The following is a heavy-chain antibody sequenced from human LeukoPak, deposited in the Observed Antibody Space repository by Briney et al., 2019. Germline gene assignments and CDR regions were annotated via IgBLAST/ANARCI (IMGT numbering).Heavy chain of an antibody. Sequence: SETLSLTCAVYGGSFKGYYWGWIRQPPAKGLEWIGEINPGGSTNYNASLKGRVAISADTSKNQFSLELSSVTAADTAVYYCASHRLYYHYMDVWGKGTTVTVSS. CDR3: ASHRLYYHYMDV. CDR1: GGSFKGYY. J-gene: IGHJ6*03. CDR2: INPGGST. V-gene: IGHV4-34*01.